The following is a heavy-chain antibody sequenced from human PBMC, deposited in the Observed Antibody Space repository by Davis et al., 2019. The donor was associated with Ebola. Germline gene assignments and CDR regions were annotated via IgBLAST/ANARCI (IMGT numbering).Heavy chain of an antibody. D-gene: IGHD5-18*01. CDR3: ARAQLGGYSYDSYYYYGMDV. J-gene: IGHJ6*02. Sequence: GGSLRLSCAASGFTFSSYSMNWVRQAPGKGLEWVSYISSSSSTIYYADSVKGRFTISRDNAKNSLYLQMNSLRAEDTAVYYCARAQLGGYSYDSYYYYGMDVWGQGTTVTVSS. V-gene: IGHV3-48*01. CDR2: ISSSSSTI. CDR1: GFTFSSYS.